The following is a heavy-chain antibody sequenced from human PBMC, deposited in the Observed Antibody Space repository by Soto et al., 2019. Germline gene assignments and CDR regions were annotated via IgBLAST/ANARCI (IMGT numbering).Heavy chain of an antibody. D-gene: IGHD3-22*01. Sequence: SETLSLTCTVSGGSISSGGYYWSWIRQHPGKGLEWIGYIYYSGSTYYNPSLKSRVTISVDTSKNQFSLKLSSVTAADTAVYYCARGGYYDSSGYYLGYWGQGTLVTVSS. J-gene: IGHJ4*02. CDR1: GGSISSGGYY. CDR3: ARGGYYDSSGYYLGY. CDR2: IYYSGST. V-gene: IGHV4-31*03.